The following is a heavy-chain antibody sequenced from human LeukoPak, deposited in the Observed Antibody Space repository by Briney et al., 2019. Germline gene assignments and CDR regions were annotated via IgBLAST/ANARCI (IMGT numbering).Heavy chain of an antibody. CDR1: GYTFTGYY. V-gene: IGHV1-2*04. D-gene: IGHD3-16*02. J-gene: IGHJ4*02. CDR3: ARSRLGELSQTVYYFDY. Sequence: ASVKVSCKASGYTFTGYYMHWVRQAPGQGLEWMGWINPNSGGTNYGQKFQGWVTMTRDTSISTAYMELSRLRSDDTAVYYCARSRLGELSQTVYYFDYWGQGPLVTVSS. CDR2: INPNSGGT.